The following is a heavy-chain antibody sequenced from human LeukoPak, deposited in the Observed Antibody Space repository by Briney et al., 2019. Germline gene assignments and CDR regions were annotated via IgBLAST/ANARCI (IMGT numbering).Heavy chain of an antibody. V-gene: IGHV3-21*06. Sequence: PGGSLRLSCAGSGFAFGTYTMNWVRQAPGRGLEWVSSISTSSTYIYYAGSVEGRFTISRDNPKNSLFLQMNSLRAEDTAIYYCVRKMKTGSSSGDYDYWGQGTLVTVSS. CDR3: VRKMKTGSSSGDYDY. D-gene: IGHD1-1*01. CDR1: GFAFGTYT. J-gene: IGHJ4*02. CDR2: ISTSSTYI.